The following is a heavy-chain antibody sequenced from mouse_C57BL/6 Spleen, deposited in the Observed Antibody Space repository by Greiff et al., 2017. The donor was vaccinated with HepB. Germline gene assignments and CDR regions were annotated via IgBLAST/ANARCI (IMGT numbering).Heavy chain of an antibody. J-gene: IGHJ2*01. V-gene: IGHV14-4*01. CDR2: IDPENGDT. Sequence: EVQLQQSGAELVRPGASVKLSCTASGFNIKDDYMHWVKQRPEQGLEWIGWIDPENGDTEYASKFQGKATITADTSSNTAYLQLSSLTSEDTAVYYCTFRFSDYWGQGTTLTVSS. CDR1: GFNIKDDY. CDR3: TFRFSDY.